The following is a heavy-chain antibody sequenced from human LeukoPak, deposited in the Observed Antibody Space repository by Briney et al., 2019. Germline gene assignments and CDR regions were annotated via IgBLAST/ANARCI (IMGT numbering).Heavy chain of an antibody. CDR3: AKGGVVVPAARGWFDP. Sequence: VRSLRLSCAASGFTFSSYAMSWVRQAPGKGLEWVSAISGSGGSTYYADSVKGRFTISRDNSKNTLYLQMNSLRAEDTAVYYCAKGGVVVPAARGWFDPWGQGTLVTVSS. J-gene: IGHJ5*02. CDR1: GFTFSSYA. V-gene: IGHV3-23*01. CDR2: ISGSGGST. D-gene: IGHD2-2*01.